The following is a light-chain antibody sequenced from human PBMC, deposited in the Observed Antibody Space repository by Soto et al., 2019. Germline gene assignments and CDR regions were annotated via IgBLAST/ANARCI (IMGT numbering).Light chain of an antibody. J-gene: IGLJ2*01. Sequence: QSALTQPPSASGSPGQSVTISCTGTSNDVGGYDYVSWYQQHPGKAPKLMIFEVSNRPSGVPDRFSGSKSGNTASLTVSGLQAEDEAHYYCSSYAGSNKVLFGGGTKLTVL. V-gene: IGLV2-8*01. CDR2: EVS. CDR3: SSYAGSNKVL. CDR1: SNDVGGYDY.